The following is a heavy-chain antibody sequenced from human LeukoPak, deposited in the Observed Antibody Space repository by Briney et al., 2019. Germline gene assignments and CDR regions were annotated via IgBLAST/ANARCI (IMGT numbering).Heavy chain of an antibody. Sequence: ASVKVSCKASGYTFTGYYMHWVRQAPGQGLEWMGWINPNSGGTNYAQKFQGRVTMTRDTSISTAYMELSRLRSDDTAVYYCARHIEGGSYYKQDLVLDPWGQGTLVTVSS. CDR3: ARHIEGGSYYKQDLVLDP. V-gene: IGHV1-2*02. J-gene: IGHJ5*02. CDR2: INPNSGGT. CDR1: GYTFTGYY. D-gene: IGHD1-26*01.